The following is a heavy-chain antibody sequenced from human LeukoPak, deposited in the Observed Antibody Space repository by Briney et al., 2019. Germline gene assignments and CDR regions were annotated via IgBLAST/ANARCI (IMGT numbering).Heavy chain of an antibody. CDR1: GYTFTSYG. J-gene: IGHJ4*02. CDR2: ISAYNGNT. D-gene: IGHD2-15*01. CDR3: ARLWGYCSGGSCYSGLYFDY. Sequence: ASVKVSCKASGYTFTSYGISWVRQAPGQGLEWMGWISAYNGNTNYAQKLQGRVTMTTDISTSTAYMELRSLRSDDTAVHYCARLWGYCSGGSCYSGLYFDYWGQGTLVTVSS. V-gene: IGHV1-18*01.